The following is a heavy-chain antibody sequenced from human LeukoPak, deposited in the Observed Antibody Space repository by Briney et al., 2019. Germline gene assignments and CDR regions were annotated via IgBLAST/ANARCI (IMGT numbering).Heavy chain of an antibody. J-gene: IGHJ3*02. CDR3: ATSRQYSSIWYRAFDI. CDR2: VHPEDGET. Sequence: ATVKISCKVSGYTFTDYYMHWVQQAPGKGLEWMGLVHPEDGETIYAEKFQGRVTITADTSTDTAYMELSSLRSEDTAVYYCATSRQYSSIWYRAFDIWGQGTMVTVSS. D-gene: IGHD6-13*01. V-gene: IGHV1-69-2*01. CDR1: GYTFTDYY.